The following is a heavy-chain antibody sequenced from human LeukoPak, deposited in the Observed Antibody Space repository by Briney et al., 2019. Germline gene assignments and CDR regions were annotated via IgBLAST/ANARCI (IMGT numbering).Heavy chain of an antibody. V-gene: IGHV4-31*03. CDR3: ARGPEFGEIGWFDP. CDR1: GGSISSGGYY. D-gene: IGHD3-10*01. J-gene: IGHJ5*02. Sequence: SQTLSLTCTVSGGSISSGGYYWSWIRQHPGKGLEWIGYIYYSGSTYYNPSLKSRVTISVDTSKDQFSLKLSSVTAADTAVYYCARGPEFGEIGWFDPWGQGTLVTVSS. CDR2: IYYSGST.